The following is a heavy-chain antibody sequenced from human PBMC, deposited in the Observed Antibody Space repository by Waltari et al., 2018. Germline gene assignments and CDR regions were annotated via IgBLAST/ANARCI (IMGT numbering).Heavy chain of an antibody. D-gene: IGHD4-4*01. CDR2: IRYDGNIK. CDR3: AKDPYSNYDSYYSYMDV. CDR1: GFAFSTYG. Sequence: VQLVESGGGVVQPGGSLRLSCAASGFAFSTYGMHWVRQAPGKGLEWVAFIRYDGNIKNYADSVKGRFTISRDNSKNTLSLQVNSLGAEDTAVYYCAKDPYSNYDSYYSYMDVWGKETTVTISS. V-gene: IGHV3-30*02. J-gene: IGHJ6*03.